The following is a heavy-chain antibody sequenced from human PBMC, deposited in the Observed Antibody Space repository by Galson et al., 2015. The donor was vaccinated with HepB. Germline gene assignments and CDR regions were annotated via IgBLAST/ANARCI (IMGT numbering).Heavy chain of an antibody. CDR2: IYYSGSTDT. CDR3: TSGSYYGPFDS. J-gene: IGHJ4*02. D-gene: IGHD1-26*01. Sequence: ETLSLTCTVSGGSISTYYWSWIRQPPGKGLQWIGYIYYSGSTDTNYNPSLKSRVTISVDTSKNQFSLKLSSVTAADTAMYYCTSGSYYGPFDSWGQGTLVTVSS. V-gene: IGHV4-59*01. CDR1: GGSISTYY.